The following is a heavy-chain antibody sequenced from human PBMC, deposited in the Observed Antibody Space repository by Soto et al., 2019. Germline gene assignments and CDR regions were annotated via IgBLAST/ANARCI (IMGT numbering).Heavy chain of an antibody. V-gene: IGHV1-46*01. D-gene: IGHD6-13*01. J-gene: IGHJ4*02. CDR2: INPSGGGT. CDR3: ARVRSSWRLVNDFDY. CDR1: GYTFTTYY. Sequence: GASVKVSCKASGYTFTTYYMHWVRQAPGQGLEWMGIINPSGGGTNYAQKFQDRVTMTRDTSTSTVYMQLSSVRSEDTAVYYCARVRSSWRLVNDFDYWGQGTLVTVSS.